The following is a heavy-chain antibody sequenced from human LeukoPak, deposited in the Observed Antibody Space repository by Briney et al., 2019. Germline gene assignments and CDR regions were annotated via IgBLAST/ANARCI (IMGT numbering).Heavy chain of an antibody. V-gene: IGHV3-21*01. CDR3: ARGAPYDDILTGYYKRFRGGLFDY. J-gene: IGHJ4*02. CDR1: GFTFSSYS. D-gene: IGHD3-9*01. Sequence: PGGSLRLSCAASGFTFSSYSMNWVRQAPGKGLEWVSSISSSSSYIYYADSVKGRFTISRDNAKNSLYLQMNSLRAEDTAVYYCARGAPYDDILTGYYKRFRGGLFDYWGQGTLVTVSS. CDR2: ISSSSSYI.